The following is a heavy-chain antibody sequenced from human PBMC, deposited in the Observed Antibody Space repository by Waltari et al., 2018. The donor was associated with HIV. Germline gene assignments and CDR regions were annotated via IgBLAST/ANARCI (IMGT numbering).Heavy chain of an antibody. CDR3: ARGIPAGRYETLTGQDY. V-gene: IGHV1-8*01. CDR1: GYTFTSYD. CDR2: TNPNTGNA. Sequence: QVQLVQSGAEVKTPGASVKVSCKASGYTFTSYDINWVRQATGQGLEWMGWTNPNTGNAGYAQQFQGMVTMTRNASITTAYVELSILRSEDTAVYFCARGIPAGRYETLTGQDYWGQGTLVTVSS. D-gene: IGHD3-9*01. J-gene: IGHJ4*02.